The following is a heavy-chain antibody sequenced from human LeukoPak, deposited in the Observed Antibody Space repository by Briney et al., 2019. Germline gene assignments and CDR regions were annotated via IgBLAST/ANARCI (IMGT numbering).Heavy chain of an antibody. CDR3: ARDSLSAGHRAFDI. J-gene: IGHJ3*02. CDR1: GFTFSSYG. Sequence: GGSLRLSCAASGFTFSSYGMHWVRQAPGKGLERVAVIWYDGSNKYYADSVKGRFTISRDNSKNTLYLQMNSLRAEDTAVYYCARDSLSAGHRAFDIWGQGTMVTVSS. V-gene: IGHV3-33*01. CDR2: IWYDGSNK. D-gene: IGHD6-19*01.